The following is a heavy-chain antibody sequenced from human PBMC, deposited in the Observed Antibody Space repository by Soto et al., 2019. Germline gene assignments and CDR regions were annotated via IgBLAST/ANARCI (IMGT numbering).Heavy chain of an antibody. CDR1: GGTFSSYT. J-gene: IGHJ6*02. D-gene: IGHD2-15*01. V-gene: IGHV1-69*08. Sequence: QVQLVQSGAEVKKPGSSVKVSCKASGGTFSSYTISWKRQAPGQGLEWMGRLIPILGIANYAQKFQGRVTITADKSTSTAYMELSSLRAEDTAVYYCARDCLVVVAALDYYYGMDVWGQGTTVTVAS. CDR3: ARDCLVVVAALDYYYGMDV. CDR2: LIPILGIA.